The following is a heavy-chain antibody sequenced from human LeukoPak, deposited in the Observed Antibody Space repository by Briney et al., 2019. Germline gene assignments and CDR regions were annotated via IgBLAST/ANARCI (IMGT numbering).Heavy chain of an antibody. J-gene: IGHJ1*01. CDR1: GGSINKYY. V-gene: IGHV4-59*12. D-gene: IGHD1-14*01. CDR3: ARDGVPLTNLVARPFHP. Sequence: PSETLSLTCTVSGGSINKYYWTWLRQPPGKGLEWIGSVYYSGSPDFNPSLKSRVTISADTSTNQFSLKLTSVTAADSAVYYCARDGVPLTNLVARPFHPWGQGTLVTVSS. CDR2: VYYSGSP.